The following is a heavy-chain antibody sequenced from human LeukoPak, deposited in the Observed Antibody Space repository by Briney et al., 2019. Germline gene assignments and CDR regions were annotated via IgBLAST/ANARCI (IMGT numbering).Heavy chain of an antibody. Sequence: PSETLSLTCTVSGGSISSYYWSWIRQPPGKGLEWIGYIYYSGSTNYNPSLKSRVTISVDTSKNQFSLKLSSVTAADTAVYYCASYGVSSWYFDLWGRGTLVTVSS. CDR3: ASYGVSSWYFDL. J-gene: IGHJ2*01. V-gene: IGHV4-59*01. CDR1: GGSISSYY. D-gene: IGHD4-17*01. CDR2: IYYSGST.